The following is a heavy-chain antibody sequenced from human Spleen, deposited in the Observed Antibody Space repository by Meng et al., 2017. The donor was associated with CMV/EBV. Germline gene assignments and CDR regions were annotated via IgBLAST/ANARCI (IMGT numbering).Heavy chain of an antibody. D-gene: IGHD3-22*01. CDR1: GFTFSSYS. J-gene: IGHJ4*02. V-gene: IGHV3-21*04. CDR3: AKATNTDYYYDSSGSYDH. CDR2: ISGSSVYI. Sequence: GGSLRLSCAASGFTFSSYSMNWVRQAPGKGLEWVSSISGSSVYIYYADSVKGRFTISRDNSKNTLYLQMNSLRAEDAAMYYCAKATNTDYYYDSSGSYDHWGQGTLVTVSS.